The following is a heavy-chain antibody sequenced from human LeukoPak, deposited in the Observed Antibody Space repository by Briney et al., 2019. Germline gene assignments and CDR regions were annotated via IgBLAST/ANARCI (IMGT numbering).Heavy chain of an antibody. CDR1: GYTFTSYG. CDR2: ISGYNGNT. CDR3: ARDLDSSSWYYYYGMDV. V-gene: IGHV1-18*01. D-gene: IGHD6-13*01. Sequence: ASVKVSCKASGYTFTSYGISWVRQAPGQGLEWMGWISGYNGNTNYAQKLQGRVTMTTETSTSTAYMELRSLRSDDTAVYYCARDLDSSSWYYYYGMDVWGQGTTVTVSS. J-gene: IGHJ6*02.